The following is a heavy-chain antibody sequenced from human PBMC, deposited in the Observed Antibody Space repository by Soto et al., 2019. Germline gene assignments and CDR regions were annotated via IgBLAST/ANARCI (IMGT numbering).Heavy chain of an antibody. D-gene: IGHD4-17*01. Sequence: QVQLQESGPGLVKPSETLSLTCTVSGGSISSYYWSWIRQPPGKGLESIGYIYNSGSTNYNPSLKSRVTISVDTSKNPLSLKLSSVTAADTAVYYCATRYGYYFDYWGQGTLVTVSS. CDR3: ATRYGYYFDY. CDR1: GGSISSYY. CDR2: IYNSGST. V-gene: IGHV4-59*08. J-gene: IGHJ4*02.